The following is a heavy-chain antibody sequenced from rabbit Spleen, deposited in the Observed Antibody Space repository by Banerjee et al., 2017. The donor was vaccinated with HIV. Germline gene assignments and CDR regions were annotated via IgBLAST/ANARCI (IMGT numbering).Heavy chain of an antibody. D-gene: IGHD2-1*01. Sequence: QSLEESGGDLVKPGASLTLTCTASGFSFSSSYSMCWVRQAPGKGLEWIACIYAGSSGSTWYASWAKGRFTISKTSSTTMTLQVTSLTAADTATYFCARERWSSDDYYDLWGPGTLVTVS. J-gene: IGHJ4*01. V-gene: IGHV1S40*01. CDR2: IYAGSSGST. CDR3: ARERWSSDDYYDL. CDR1: GFSFSSSYS.